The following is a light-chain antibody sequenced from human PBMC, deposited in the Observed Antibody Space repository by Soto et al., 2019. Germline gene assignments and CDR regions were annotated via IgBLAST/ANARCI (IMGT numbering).Light chain of an antibody. CDR1: NYNIEKNL. Sequence: QSVLTQPPSASGTPGQTVTISCSGSNYNIEKNLAYWYQQLPGTAPKLLIYKNNHRPSGVPVRFSGSKSATSASLAVSGLRSEDEANYYCAAWDDSLSAWVFGGGTKLTVL. V-gene: IGLV1-47*01. CDR2: KNN. CDR3: AAWDDSLSAWV. J-gene: IGLJ3*02.